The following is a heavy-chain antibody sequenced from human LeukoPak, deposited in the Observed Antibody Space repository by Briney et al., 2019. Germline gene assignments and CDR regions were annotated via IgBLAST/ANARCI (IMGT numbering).Heavy chain of an antibody. Sequence: PSATLSLTCIVSGGSISGYYWSWIRQPPGKGLEWIGYIYYSGSTNYNPSLKSRVTISVDTSKNQFSLKLSSVTAADTAVYYCARGSGGIPSPAFDIWGQGTMVTVST. CDR1: GGSISGYY. D-gene: IGHD3-16*01. CDR3: ARGSGGIPSPAFDI. J-gene: IGHJ3*02. V-gene: IGHV4-59*01. CDR2: IYYSGST.